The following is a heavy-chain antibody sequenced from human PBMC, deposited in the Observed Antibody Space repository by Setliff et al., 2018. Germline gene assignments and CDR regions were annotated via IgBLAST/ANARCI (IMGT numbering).Heavy chain of an antibody. J-gene: IGHJ4*01. CDR2: VYYDGST. CDR1: GGSIRRDY. D-gene: IGHD5-12*01. Sequence: PSETLSLTCTVSGGSIRRDYWSWIRQPPGEQLQWTGYVYYDGSTNYNPSLRSRVTMSIDTSNNQFSLWLNSVTTADTAVYYCARYRRDGYNYCLDYWGQGMLVTVSS. CDR3: ARYRRDGYNYCLDY. V-gene: IGHV4-59*01.